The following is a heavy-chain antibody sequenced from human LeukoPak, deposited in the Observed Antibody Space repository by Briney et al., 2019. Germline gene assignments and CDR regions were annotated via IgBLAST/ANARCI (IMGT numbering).Heavy chain of an antibody. CDR2: INPSGGST. D-gene: IGHD4-17*01. J-gene: IGHJ4*02. CDR3: ARDSADYGDYDY. Sequence: ASVKVSFKASGFAFNKYGFSWVRQAPGQGLDWMGIINPSGGSTSYAQKFQGRVTMTRDTSTSTVYMELSSLRSEDTAVYYCARDSADYGDYDYWGQGTLVTVSS. CDR1: GFAFNKYG. V-gene: IGHV1-46*02.